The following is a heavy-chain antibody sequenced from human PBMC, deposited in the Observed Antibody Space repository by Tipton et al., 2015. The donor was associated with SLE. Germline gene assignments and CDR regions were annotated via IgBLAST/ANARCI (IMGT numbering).Heavy chain of an antibody. CDR1: GGSISSSPYY. D-gene: IGHD3-3*01. V-gene: IGHV4-39*07. CDR2: VYSGGNT. J-gene: IGHJ4*02. Sequence: TLSLTCTVSGGSISSSPYYWAWIRQPPGKGLEWIGTVYSGGNTYHIPSLKTRVTISVDTSRNQFSLKLTSVTAADTAVYYCASLGDRGGVVTWGQGTLVTVSS. CDR3: ASLGDRGGVVT.